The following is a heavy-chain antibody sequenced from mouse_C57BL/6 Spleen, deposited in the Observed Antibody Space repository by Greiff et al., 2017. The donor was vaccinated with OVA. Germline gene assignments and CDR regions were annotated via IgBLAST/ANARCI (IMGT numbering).Heavy chain of an antibody. J-gene: IGHJ1*03. D-gene: IGHD1-1*01. Sequence: VQLQQSGPGMVKPSQSLSLTCTVTGYSITSGYDWHWIRHFPGNKLEWMGYISYSGSTNYNPSLKSRISITHDTSKNHFFLKLNSVTTEDTATYYCARERYYGSSYLWYFDVWGTGTTVTVSS. CDR3: ARERYYGSSYLWYFDV. CDR1: GYSITSGYD. CDR2: ISYSGST. V-gene: IGHV3-1*01.